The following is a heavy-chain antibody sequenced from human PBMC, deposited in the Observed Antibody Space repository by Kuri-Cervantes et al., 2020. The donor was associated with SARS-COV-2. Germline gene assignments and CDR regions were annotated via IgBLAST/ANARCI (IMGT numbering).Heavy chain of an antibody. Sequence: ASVKVSCKASGYTFTSYGISWVRQAPGQGLEWMGWISAYNGNTNYAQKLQGKVTMTTDTSTSTAYMELRSLRSDDTAVYYCARFHWYYDFWSGHDYWGQGTLVTVSS. J-gene: IGHJ4*02. D-gene: IGHD3-3*01. CDR1: GYTFTSYG. V-gene: IGHV1-18*01. CDR3: ARFHWYYDFWSGHDY. CDR2: ISAYNGNT.